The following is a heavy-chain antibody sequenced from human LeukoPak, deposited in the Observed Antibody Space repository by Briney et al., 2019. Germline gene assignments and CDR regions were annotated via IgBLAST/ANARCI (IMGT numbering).Heavy chain of an antibody. CDR1: GYTFTSYG. J-gene: IGHJ3*02. D-gene: IGHD2-21*02. CDR2: ISPYDGDR. Sequence: ASVKVSCKASGYTFTSYGISWVRQAPGQGLEWMGWISPYDGDRNYAQKFQGRVTMTTDTSTGTAYMELRSLTSDDTAMYYCARDIVYSGGDCWDDTFDIWGQGTMVTVSS. CDR3: ARDIVYSGGDCWDDTFDI. V-gene: IGHV1-18*01.